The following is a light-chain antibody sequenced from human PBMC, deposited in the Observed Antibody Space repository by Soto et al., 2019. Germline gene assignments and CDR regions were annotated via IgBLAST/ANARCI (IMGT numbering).Light chain of an antibody. Sequence: EIVMTQSPATLSVSPGERATLSCRASQSVSASLAWYQQKPGQAPRLLIYGVSTRAPGLPGRFSGSGSGTEFTLTISSLQSEDLAVYYCQQRNDWPITFGQGTRLEIK. J-gene: IGKJ5*01. V-gene: IGKV3-15*01. CDR2: GVS. CDR3: QQRNDWPIT. CDR1: QSVSAS.